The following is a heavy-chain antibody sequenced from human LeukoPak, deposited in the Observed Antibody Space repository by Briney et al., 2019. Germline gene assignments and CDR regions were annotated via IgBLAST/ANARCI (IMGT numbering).Heavy chain of an antibody. V-gene: IGHV3-21*01. D-gene: IGHD3-9*01. CDR3: ARGGRDILTGWEYNWFDP. CDR1: GFTFSSYS. Sequence: PGGSPRLSCAASGFTFSSYSMNWVRQAPGKGLEWVSSISSSSSYIYYADSVKGRFTISRDNAKNSLYLQMNSLRAEDTAVYYCARGGRDILTGWEYNWFDPWGQGTLVTVSS. J-gene: IGHJ5*02. CDR2: ISSSSSYI.